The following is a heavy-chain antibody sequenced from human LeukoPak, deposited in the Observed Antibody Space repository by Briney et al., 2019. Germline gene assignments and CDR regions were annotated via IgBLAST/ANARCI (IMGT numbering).Heavy chain of an antibody. CDR2: INPNSGGT. Sequence: ASVKVSCKASGYTFTGYYMHWVRQAPGRGGEWMGRINPNSGGTNYAQKFQGRVTMTRGTSISTAYVELSRLRSDDTAVYYCAVVYVLGISRDYLGQGTLVTVSS. CDR1: GYTFTGYY. J-gene: IGHJ4*02. D-gene: IGHD3-16*01. V-gene: IGHV1-2*06. CDR3: AVVYVLGISRDY.